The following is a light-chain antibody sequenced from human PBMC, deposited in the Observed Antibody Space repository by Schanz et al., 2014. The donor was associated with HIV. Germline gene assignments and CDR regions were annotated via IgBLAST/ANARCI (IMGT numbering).Light chain of an antibody. J-gene: IGLJ2*01. Sequence: QSALTQPPSASGSPGQSVTISCVGTSSDIGAYDFVSWYQQHPGKAPKLMIYDVSNRPSGVSNRFSGSKSGNTASLTISGLQAEDEADYYCSSYTSSSTLVFGGGTKLTVL. CDR3: SSYTSSSTLV. CDR2: DVS. V-gene: IGLV2-14*03. CDR1: SSDIGAYDF.